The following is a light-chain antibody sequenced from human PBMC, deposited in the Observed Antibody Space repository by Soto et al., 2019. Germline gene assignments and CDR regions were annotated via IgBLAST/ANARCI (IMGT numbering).Light chain of an antibody. Sequence: DIQMTQSPSTLSGSVGDRVTITCRASQTISSWLAWYQQKPGKAPKLLIYKASTLKSGVPSRFSGSKSGTDFTLTISSLQPEDFATCYCQQYNTFPLTFGGGTKVDIK. CDR3: QQYNTFPLT. J-gene: IGKJ4*01. V-gene: IGKV1-5*03. CDR1: QTISSW. CDR2: KAS.